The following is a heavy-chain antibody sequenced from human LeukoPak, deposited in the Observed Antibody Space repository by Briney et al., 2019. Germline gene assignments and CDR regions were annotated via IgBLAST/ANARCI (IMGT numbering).Heavy chain of an antibody. CDR3: ARDLGQQQLYY. V-gene: IGHV1-2*02. J-gene: IGHJ4*02. D-gene: IGHD6-13*01. CDR1: GYSFTGYY. Sequence: ASVKVSCKTSGYSFTGYYMHWVRQAPGQGLEWMGWINPNSGDTNYAQKFQGRVTMTRDASISTAYMELSSLRSEDTAVYYCARDLGQQQLYYWGQGTLVTVSS. CDR2: INPNSGDT.